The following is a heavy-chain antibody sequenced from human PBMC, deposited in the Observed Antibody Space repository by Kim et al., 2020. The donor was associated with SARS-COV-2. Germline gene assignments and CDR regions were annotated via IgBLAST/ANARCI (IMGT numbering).Heavy chain of an antibody. CDR2: GYI. J-gene: IGHJ4*02. D-gene: IGHD2-15*01. Sequence: GYIDNADSVKGRFTSSRDNAKSSLYLQMNSLRAEDTAVYYCARERGGYVDYWGQGTLVTVSS. V-gene: IGHV3-21*01. CDR3: ARERGGYVDY.